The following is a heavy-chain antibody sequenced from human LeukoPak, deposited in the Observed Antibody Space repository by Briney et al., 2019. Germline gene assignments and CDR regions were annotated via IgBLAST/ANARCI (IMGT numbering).Heavy chain of an antibody. D-gene: IGHD6-13*01. CDR1: GYSISSGYY. J-gene: IGHJ4*02. V-gene: IGHV4-38-2*01. CDR2: IYHSGST. Sequence: PSETLSLTCAVSGYSISSGYYWGWIRQPPEKGLEWIGSIYHSGSTYYNPSLKSRVTISVDTSKNQFSLKLSSVTAADTAVYYCARGAAAGTDYFDYWGQGTLVTVSS. CDR3: ARGAAAGTDYFDY.